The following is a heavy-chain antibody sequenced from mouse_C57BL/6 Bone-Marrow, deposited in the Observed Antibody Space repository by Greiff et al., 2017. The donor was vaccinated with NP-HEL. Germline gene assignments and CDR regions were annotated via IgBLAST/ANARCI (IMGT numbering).Heavy chain of an antibody. Sequence: QVQLQQSGPGLVAPSQSLSITCTVSGFSLTSYAISWVRQPPGKGLEWLGVIWTGGGTNYNSALKSRLSISKDNSKSQVFLKMNSLQTDDTARYYCARNWGLRRVYYAMDYWGQGTSVTVSS. V-gene: IGHV2-9-1*01. CDR3: ARNWGLRRVYYAMDY. CDR1: GFSLTSYA. CDR2: IWTGGGT. J-gene: IGHJ4*01. D-gene: IGHD2-12*01.